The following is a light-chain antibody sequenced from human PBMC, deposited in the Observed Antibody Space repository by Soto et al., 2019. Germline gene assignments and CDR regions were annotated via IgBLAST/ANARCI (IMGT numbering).Light chain of an antibody. Sequence: EIVLTQSPGTLSLSSGERATLSCRASQSVSSSSLAWYQHKPGQAPRLVIYGASTRASGIPDRFSGRGSGTDFNLSISRLEPEDFAVYYCQQYGSSPSTFGQGTKLEIK. CDR2: GAS. V-gene: IGKV3-20*01. CDR3: QQYGSSPST. CDR1: QSVSSSS. J-gene: IGKJ2*02.